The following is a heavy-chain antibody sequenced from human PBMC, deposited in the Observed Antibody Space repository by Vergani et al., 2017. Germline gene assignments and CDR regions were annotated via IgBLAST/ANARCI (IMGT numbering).Heavy chain of an antibody. CDR2: IRGSGGST. CDR3: AKGEPTYYYDSSGSSNWFDP. J-gene: IGHJ5*02. CDR1: GFPFSSYA. Sequence: EVQLLESGGGLVQPGGSLRLSCADSGFPFSSYAMSWVRQAPEKGVDWVSNIRGSGGSTYLADSVKGRFTISRDNFKKPLYLQMNSLRAEDTAVYYCAKGEPTYYYDSSGSSNWFDPWGQGTLVTVSS. V-gene: IGHV3-23*01. D-gene: IGHD3-22*01.